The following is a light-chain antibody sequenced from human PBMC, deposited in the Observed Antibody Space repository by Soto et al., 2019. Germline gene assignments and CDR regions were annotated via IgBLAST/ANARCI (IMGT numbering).Light chain of an antibody. CDR1: QSISNH. CDR2: AAS. Sequence: DIQMTQSPSSLSASVEDRVIITCRASQSISNHLNWYQQKPGKAPKXLIFAASSLQSGVPSRFSGSRSGPDCTLTISSLQPEDVATYYCQQSYSSPPTLGQGTKVDIK. CDR3: QQSYSSPPT. J-gene: IGKJ1*01. V-gene: IGKV1-39*01.